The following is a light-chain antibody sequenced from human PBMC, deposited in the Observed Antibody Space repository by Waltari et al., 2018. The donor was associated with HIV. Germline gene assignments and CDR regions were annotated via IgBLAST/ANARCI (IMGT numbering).Light chain of an antibody. J-gene: IGLJ3*02. CDR2: GNN. V-gene: IGLV1-40*01. CDR1: SSNIGAGYD. CDR3: QSYDSSLSGSWV. Sequence: TQPPSVSGAPGQRVTFSCTGSSSNIGAGYDVHWYQQLPGTAPKLLIYGNNNRPSGVPDRFSGSKSGTSASLAITGLQAEDEADYYCQSYDSSLSGSWVFGGGTKLTVL.